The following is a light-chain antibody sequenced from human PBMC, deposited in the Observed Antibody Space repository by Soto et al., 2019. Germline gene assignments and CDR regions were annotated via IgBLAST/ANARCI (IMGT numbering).Light chain of an antibody. Sequence: ELVLTQSPGTLSLSAGERATLSRRASQSVSSSYLAWYQQKPGQAPRRLIYGASSRATGIPDRFSGSGSGTDFTVTISRLEPEDFGVYYCHQYNNLWTFGQGTKVDIK. CDR1: QSVSSSY. V-gene: IGKV3-20*01. J-gene: IGKJ1*01. CDR3: HQYNNLWT. CDR2: GAS.